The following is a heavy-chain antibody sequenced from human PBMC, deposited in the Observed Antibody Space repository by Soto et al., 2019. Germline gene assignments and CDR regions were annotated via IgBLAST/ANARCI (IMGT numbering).Heavy chain of an antibody. CDR2: ISYDGSNK. Sequence: GGSLRLSCAASGFTFSSYGMHWVRQAPGKGLEWVAVISYDGSNKYYADSVKGRFTISRDNSKNTLYLQMNSLRAEDTAVYYCAKDQQPFWSSIQLLLHLYYYYYGMDVWGQGTTVTVSS. V-gene: IGHV3-30*18. D-gene: IGHD2-2*01. CDR3: AKDQQPFWSSIQLLLHLYYYYYGMDV. J-gene: IGHJ6*02. CDR1: GFTFSSYG.